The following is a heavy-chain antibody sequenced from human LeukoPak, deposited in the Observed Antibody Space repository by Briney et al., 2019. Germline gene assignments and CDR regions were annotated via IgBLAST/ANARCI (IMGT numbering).Heavy chain of an antibody. CDR3: PRKTYYYDSGSYSKSYYFDY. V-gene: IGHV3-11*06. D-gene: IGHD3-10*01. Sequence: GGSLRLSCAASGFTFTDFYMSWIRQAPGKGLEWLSDISRSSTDTNYADSVKGRFTISRDNAKNSLFLQLNSLRAEDTAVYYCPRKTYYYDSGSYSKSYYFDYWGQGTLVTVSS. CDR2: ISRSSTDT. CDR1: GFTFTDFY. J-gene: IGHJ4*02.